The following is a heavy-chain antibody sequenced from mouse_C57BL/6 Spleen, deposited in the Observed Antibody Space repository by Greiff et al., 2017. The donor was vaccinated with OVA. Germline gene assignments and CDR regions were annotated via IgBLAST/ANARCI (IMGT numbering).Heavy chain of an antibody. CDR1: GYTFTSYW. D-gene: IGHD2-2*01. J-gene: IGHJ4*01. Sequence: VQLQQPGAELVRPGSSVKLSCKASGYTFTSYWMHWVKQRPIQGLEWIGNIDPSDSETHYNQKFKDKATLTVDKSSSTAYMQLSSLTSEDSAVYYCASGGYDDAMDYWGQGTSVTVSS. CDR2: IDPSDSET. CDR3: ASGGYDDAMDY. V-gene: IGHV1-52*01.